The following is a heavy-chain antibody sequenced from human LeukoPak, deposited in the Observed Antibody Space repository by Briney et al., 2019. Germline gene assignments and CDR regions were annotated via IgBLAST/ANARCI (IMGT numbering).Heavy chain of an antibody. CDR3: ARESRGRSKIDY. Sequence: GGSLRLSCAASGFTFSNYWMSWVRQAPGKGPEWVANIKKDGSEKYYVDSVRGRFTISRDNANNSLYVQMNSLRVEDTGVYYCARESRGRSKIDYWGQGTLVTVSS. J-gene: IGHJ4*02. D-gene: IGHD4-17*01. CDR1: GFTFSNYW. CDR2: IKKDGSEK. V-gene: IGHV3-7*01.